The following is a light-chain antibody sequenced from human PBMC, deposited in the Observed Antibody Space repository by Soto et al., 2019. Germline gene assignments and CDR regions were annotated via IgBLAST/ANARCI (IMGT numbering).Light chain of an antibody. CDR1: SGHSSYA. Sequence: QSVLTQSPSASASLGASVKLTCTLSSGHSSYAIAWHQQQPEKGPRYLMKLNSDGSHSKGDVIPDRFSGSSSGAARYLTISRLPSEDEDDYYCQNGGTGIWVFGGGTKLTVL. CDR2: LNSDGSH. V-gene: IGLV4-69*01. CDR3: QNGGTGIWV. J-gene: IGLJ3*02.